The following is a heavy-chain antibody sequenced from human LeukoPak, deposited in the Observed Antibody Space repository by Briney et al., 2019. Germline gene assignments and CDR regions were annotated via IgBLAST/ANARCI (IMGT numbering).Heavy chain of an antibody. Sequence: PSETLSLTCTVSGVSISSYYWSWIRQPPGKGLEWIGYIYYSGSTNYNPSLKSRVTISVDTSKNQFSLKLSSVTAADTAVYYCARGWLNYYYYYMDVWGKGTTVTISS. D-gene: IGHD3-10*01. CDR2: IYYSGST. CDR1: GVSISSYY. V-gene: IGHV4-59*01. J-gene: IGHJ6*03. CDR3: ARGWLNYYYYYMDV.